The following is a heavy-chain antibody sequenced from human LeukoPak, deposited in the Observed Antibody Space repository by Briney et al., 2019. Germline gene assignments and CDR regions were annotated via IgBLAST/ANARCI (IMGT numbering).Heavy chain of an antibody. CDR2: INTDNGYT. V-gene: IGHV1-18*01. Sequence: ASVKVSCKASGYTFSTYGISWVRQAPGQGLEWMGWINTDNGYTNYAQKFQGRVTMTTDTSTSTAYMELRSLRSDDTAVYYCARSEMATILGFDYWGQGTLVTVPS. CDR1: GYTFSTYG. D-gene: IGHD5-24*01. CDR3: ARSEMATILGFDY. J-gene: IGHJ4*02.